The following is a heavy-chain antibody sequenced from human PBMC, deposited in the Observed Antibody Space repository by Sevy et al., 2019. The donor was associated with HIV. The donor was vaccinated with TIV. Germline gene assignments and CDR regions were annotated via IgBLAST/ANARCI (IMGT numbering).Heavy chain of an antibody. J-gene: IGHJ4*02. V-gene: IGHV3-23*01. D-gene: IGHD1-26*01. CDR3: AKIGSGSYYIFYYFDY. Sequence: GESLKISCAASGFTFSSYAMSWVRQAPGKGLEWVSAISGSGGSTYYADSVKGRFTISRDNSKNTLYLQMNSLRAEDTAVYYSAKIGSGSYYIFYYFDYWGQGTLVTVSS. CDR1: GFTFSSYA. CDR2: ISGSGGST.